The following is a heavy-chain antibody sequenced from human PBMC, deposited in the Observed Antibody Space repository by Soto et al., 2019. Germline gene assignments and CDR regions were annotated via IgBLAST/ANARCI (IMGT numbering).Heavy chain of an antibody. Sequence: QVQLQESGPELVKPSGTLSLTCAVSGGSVSSGAWWTWVRQSPGKGLEWIGDIYHGGRTNYNPSLKSRVAISLDKSKNQFSLKLSSVTAADTDMYYCTRMLIIVTDYNYGLDVWGRGTTVTVSS. V-gene: IGHV4-4*02. CDR3: TRMLIIVTDYNYGLDV. J-gene: IGHJ6*02. CDR1: GGSVSSGAW. D-gene: IGHD2-21*01. CDR2: IYHGGRT.